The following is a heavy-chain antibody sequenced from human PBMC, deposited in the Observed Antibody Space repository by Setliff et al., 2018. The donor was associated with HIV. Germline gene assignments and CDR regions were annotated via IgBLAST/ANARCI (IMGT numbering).Heavy chain of an antibody. V-gene: IGHV3-30*02. CDR3: AKDREYGSGRTDYYYYYGMDV. CDR1: GFRFSTYG. CDR2: IWYDGSDK. D-gene: IGHD3-10*01. Sequence: LRLSCVASGFRFSTYGMHWVRQAPGKGLEWVTFIWYDGSDKYYLDSVKGRFTISRDNSKNTLYLQMNSLRAEDTAVYYCAKDREYGSGRTDYYYYYGMDVWGQGTTVTVSS. J-gene: IGHJ6*02.